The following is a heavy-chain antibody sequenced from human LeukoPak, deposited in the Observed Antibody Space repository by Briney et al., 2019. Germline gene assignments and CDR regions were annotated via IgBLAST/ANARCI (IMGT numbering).Heavy chain of an antibody. CDR1: GGTFSSYA. V-gene: IGHV1-69*01. Sequence: GSSVKVSCKASGGTFSSYAISWVRQAPGQGLEWMGGIIPIFGTANYAQKFQGRVTITADESTSTAYMELSSLRSEDTAVYYCAREGITMVRGAIKKSEGYYYYGMDVWGKGTTVTVSS. J-gene: IGHJ6*04. CDR2: IIPIFGTA. CDR3: AREGITMVRGAIKKSEGYYYYGMDV. D-gene: IGHD3-10*01.